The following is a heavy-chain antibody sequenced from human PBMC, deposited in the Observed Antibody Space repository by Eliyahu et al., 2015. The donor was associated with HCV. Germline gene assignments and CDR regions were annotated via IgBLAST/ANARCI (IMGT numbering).Heavy chain of an antibody. J-gene: IGHJ3*01. CDR3: ARHGAQAASRPTLAFDL. V-gene: IGHV5-51*01. D-gene: IGHD2-15*01. CDR1: GYSFNSYW. CDR2: IYPGDPDI. Sequence: EVQLVQSGAEVKKPGESLKISCQGSGYSFNSYWVGWVRQTAGGGLEWMGIIYPGDPDIRYGPSFAGQVTISVDKSISTVYLQFNSLKASDTAMYYCARHGAQAASRPTLAFDLWGRGTAVVVSS.